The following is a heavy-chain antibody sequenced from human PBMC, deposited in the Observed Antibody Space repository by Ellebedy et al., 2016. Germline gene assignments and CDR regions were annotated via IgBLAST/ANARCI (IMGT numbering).Heavy chain of an antibody. Sequence: GGSLRLSXAASGFTFSTYDMHWVRQTTVKSLEWVSTIGTAGDTYSPGSVKGRFTISRENAKNSLFLQMNSLRAEDTAVYYCARDGVPGDYGDWYFDLWGRGTLVTVSS. J-gene: IGHJ2*01. CDR3: ARDGVPGDYGDWYFDL. CDR1: GFTFSTYD. V-gene: IGHV3-13*01. CDR2: IGTAGDT. D-gene: IGHD4-17*01.